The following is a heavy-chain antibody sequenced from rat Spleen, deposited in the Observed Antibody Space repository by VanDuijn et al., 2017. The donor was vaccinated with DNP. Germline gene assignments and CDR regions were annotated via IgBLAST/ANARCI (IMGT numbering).Heavy chain of an antibody. J-gene: IGHJ2*01. CDR1: GFIFSNFD. V-gene: IGHV5-25*01. CDR3: ARYSLRLRVWDY. D-gene: IGHD1-7*01. CDR2: ITTNSGDT. Sequence: EVQLVESGGGLVQPGRSLKLSCAASGFIFSNFDMAWVRQAPAKGLEWVASITTNSGDTYYRDSVKGRFTISRDNSKRTLFLQMDGLRSDDTATYFCARYSLRLRVWDYWGQGVMVTVSS.